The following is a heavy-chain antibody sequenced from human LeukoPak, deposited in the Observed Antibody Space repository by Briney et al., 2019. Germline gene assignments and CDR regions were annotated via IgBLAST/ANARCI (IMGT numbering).Heavy chain of an antibody. CDR1: GYTFTGHY. CDR2: INPNSGGT. V-gene: IGHV1-2*02. Sequence: ASVKVSCKASGYTFTGHYMHWVRQAPGQGLEWMGWINPNSGGTNYAQKFQGRVTMTRDTSISTGYMELSRLRSDDTAVYYCATERLDSSGYYVLNYWGQGTLVTVSS. CDR3: ATERLDSSGYYVLNY. D-gene: IGHD3-22*01. J-gene: IGHJ4*02.